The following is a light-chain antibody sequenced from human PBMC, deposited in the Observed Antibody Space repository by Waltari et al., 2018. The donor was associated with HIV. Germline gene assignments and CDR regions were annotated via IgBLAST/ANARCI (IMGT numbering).Light chain of an antibody. CDR2: DIN. V-gene: IGLV2-14*03. CDR1: STVSSLYTS. CDR3: ASNRLDYTLI. J-gene: IGLJ2*01. Sequence: QSALTQPPSVSGFLGQSINIPCTGTSTVSSLYTSFSWYQQYPGKIPTLIIFDINTRPSGVSDHFSGSRSGNSASLTFSGLQSGDEAHYYCASNRLDYTLIFGGGTKLTVL.